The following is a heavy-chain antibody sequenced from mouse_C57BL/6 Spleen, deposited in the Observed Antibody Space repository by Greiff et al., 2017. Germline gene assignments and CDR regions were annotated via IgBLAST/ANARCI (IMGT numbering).Heavy chain of an antibody. CDR1: GYTFTSYT. D-gene: IGHD2-2*01. J-gene: IGHJ1*03. CDR3: AREVTTYFDV. V-gene: IGHV1-4*01. CDR2: INPSSGYT. Sequence: VKLMESGAELARPGASVKMSCKASGYTFTSYTMHWVKQRPGQGLEWIGYINPSSGYTKYNQKFKDKATLTADKSSSTAYMQLSSLTSEDSAVYYCAREVTTYFDVWGTGTTVTVSS.